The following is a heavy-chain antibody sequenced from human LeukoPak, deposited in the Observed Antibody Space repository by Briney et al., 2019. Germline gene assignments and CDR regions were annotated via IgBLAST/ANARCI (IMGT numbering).Heavy chain of an antibody. Sequence: GSLRLSCAASGFTFSSYSMNWVRPAPGKGLEWVSSISSSSSYIYYADSVKGRFTISRDNAKNSLYLQMNSLRAEDTAVYYCARDVGSGSYPDHWGQGTLVTVSS. CDR1: GFTFSSYS. J-gene: IGHJ4*02. V-gene: IGHV3-21*01. D-gene: IGHD3-10*01. CDR2: ISSSSSYI. CDR3: ARDVGSGSYPDH.